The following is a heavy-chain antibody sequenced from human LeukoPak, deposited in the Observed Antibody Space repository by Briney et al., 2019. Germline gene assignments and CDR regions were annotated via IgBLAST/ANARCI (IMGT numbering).Heavy chain of an antibody. D-gene: IGHD6-13*01. Sequence: PGGSLRLSCAASGFTFSSYGMNWVRQAPGKGLEWVAFIRYDGSNKYYADSVKDRFTISGDNSKNTLYLQMNSLRAEDTTVYYCAKVSRGSSRMDYWGQGTLVTVSS. CDR3: AKVSRGSSRMDY. J-gene: IGHJ4*02. V-gene: IGHV3-30*02. CDR2: IRYDGSNK. CDR1: GFTFSSYG.